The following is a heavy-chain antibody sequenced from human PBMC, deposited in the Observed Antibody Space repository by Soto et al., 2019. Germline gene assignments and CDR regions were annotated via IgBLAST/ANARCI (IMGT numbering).Heavy chain of an antibody. J-gene: IGHJ5*02. Sequence: SETLSLTCTVSGGSISSGDYYWSWIRQPPGKGLEWIGYIYYSGSTYYNPSLKSRVTISVDTSKNQFSLKLSSVTAAGTAVYYCAREAGYCTNGVCYTPFDPWGQGTLVTVSS. V-gene: IGHV4-30-4*01. CDR1: GGSISSGDYY. CDR2: IYYSGST. CDR3: AREAGYCTNGVCYTPFDP. D-gene: IGHD2-8*01.